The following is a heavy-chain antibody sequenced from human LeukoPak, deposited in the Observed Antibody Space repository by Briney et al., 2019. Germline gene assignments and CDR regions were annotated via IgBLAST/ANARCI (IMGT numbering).Heavy chain of an antibody. CDR2: IYYSGST. J-gene: IGHJ4*02. D-gene: IGHD5-18*01. CDR1: GGSISSYY. V-gene: IGHV4-59*01. CDR3: ARDRRHSHSGFDY. Sequence: SETLSLTCTVSGGSISSYYWSWIRQPPGKGLEWIGYIYYSGSTNYNPSLKSRVTISVDTSKNQFSLKLSSVTAADTAVYYCARDRRHSHSGFDYWGQGTLVTVSS.